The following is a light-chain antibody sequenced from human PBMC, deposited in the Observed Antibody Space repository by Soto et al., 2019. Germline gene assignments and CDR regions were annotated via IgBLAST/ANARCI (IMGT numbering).Light chain of an antibody. J-gene: IGKJ3*01. V-gene: IGKV3-11*01. Sequence: EIVLTQSPATLSLSPGERATLSCRASQSVSSRLAWYQQKPGQAPRLLIYDAFNRATGIPARFSGSGSGTDFTLTISSLEPEDFAVYYCQHYMYFGPGTKVDIK. CDR3: QHYMY. CDR1: QSVSSR. CDR2: DAF.